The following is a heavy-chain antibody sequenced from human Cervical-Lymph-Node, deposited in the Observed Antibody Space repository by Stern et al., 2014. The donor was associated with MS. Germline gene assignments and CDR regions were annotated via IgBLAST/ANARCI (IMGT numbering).Heavy chain of an antibody. D-gene: IGHD6-19*01. Sequence: QVQLQESGPGLVKPSETLSLTCTVSGGSISSYYWSWIRQPPGKGLEWIGYIYYSGSTNYIPSLKSRVTISVDTSKNQFSLKLSSVTAADTAVYYCARDSSGWYSYYYYGMDVWGQGTTVTVSS. CDR2: IYYSGST. CDR1: GGSISSYY. CDR3: ARDSSGWYSYYYYGMDV. V-gene: IGHV4-59*01. J-gene: IGHJ6*02.